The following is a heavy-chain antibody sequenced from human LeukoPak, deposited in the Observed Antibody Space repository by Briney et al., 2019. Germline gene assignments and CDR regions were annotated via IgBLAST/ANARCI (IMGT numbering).Heavy chain of an antibody. CDR1: GYTFTGYY. D-gene: IGHD5-18*01. Sequence: GASVKVSCKASGYTFTGYYMHWVRQAPGQGLEWMGWINPNSGGTNYAQKFQGRVTMTRDTSISTACMELSRLRSDDTAVYYCARGPLRVDTAMVSGLGDYWGQGTLVTVSS. V-gene: IGHV1-2*02. CDR3: ARGPLRVDTAMVSGLGDY. CDR2: INPNSGGT. J-gene: IGHJ4*02.